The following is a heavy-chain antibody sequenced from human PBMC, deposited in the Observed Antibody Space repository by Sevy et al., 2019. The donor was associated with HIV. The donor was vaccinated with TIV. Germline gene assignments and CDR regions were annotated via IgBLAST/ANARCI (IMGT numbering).Heavy chain of an antibody. Sequence: GGSLRLSCAASGFTFSSYGMHWVRQAPGKGLEWVAFIRYDGSNKYYADSVKGRFTISRDNSKNTLYLQMNSLRAEDTAVYYCAKIWRRYCGGDCYTRIDYWGQGTLVTVSS. CDR2: IRYDGSNK. V-gene: IGHV3-30*02. CDR1: GFTFSSYG. D-gene: IGHD2-21*01. J-gene: IGHJ4*02. CDR3: AKIWRRYCGGDCYTRIDY.